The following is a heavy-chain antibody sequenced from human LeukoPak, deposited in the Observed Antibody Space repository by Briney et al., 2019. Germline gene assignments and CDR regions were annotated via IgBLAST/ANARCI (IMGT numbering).Heavy chain of an antibody. J-gene: IGHJ4*02. D-gene: IGHD1-14*01. V-gene: IGHV4-4*02. CDR1: GDSISTNNW. CDR3: ASRSDFTGEPY. CDR2: ISRSGST. Sequence: SETLSLTCTVSGDSISTNNWWTWVRLPPGKGLEWIGEISRSGSTNYNPSLKSRVTISLDKSNNQFSVTLTSVTAADTAVYYCASRSDFTGEPYWGLGTLVTVSS.